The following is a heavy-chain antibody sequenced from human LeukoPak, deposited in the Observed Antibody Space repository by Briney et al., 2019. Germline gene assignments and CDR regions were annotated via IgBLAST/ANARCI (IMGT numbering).Heavy chain of an antibody. Sequence: GWSLRLSCAASGFTFNNYAMHWVRQAPGKGLDWVSSVSGSGITTNYADSVKGRFTTSRDNSKNTVHLQMNSLRAEDTAVYYCAKYVRGSGEKAFDIWGQGTMVTVSS. J-gene: IGHJ3*02. V-gene: IGHV3-23*01. CDR3: AKYVRGSGEKAFDI. D-gene: IGHD3-10*01. CDR2: VSGSGITT. CDR1: GFTFNNYA.